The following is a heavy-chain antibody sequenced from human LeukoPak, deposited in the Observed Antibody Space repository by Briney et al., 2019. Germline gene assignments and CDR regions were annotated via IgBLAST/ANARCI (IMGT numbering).Heavy chain of an antibody. Sequence: PGGSLRLSCAASGSTFSDYYMSWIRQAPGKGLEWVSYISSSSSYTNYADSVKGRFTISRDNAKNSLYLQMNSLRAEDTAVYYCARDGYSSSWYWFDYWGQGTLVTVSS. J-gene: IGHJ4*02. D-gene: IGHD6-13*01. CDR1: GSTFSDYY. CDR2: ISSSSSYT. CDR3: ARDGYSSSWYWFDY. V-gene: IGHV3-11*06.